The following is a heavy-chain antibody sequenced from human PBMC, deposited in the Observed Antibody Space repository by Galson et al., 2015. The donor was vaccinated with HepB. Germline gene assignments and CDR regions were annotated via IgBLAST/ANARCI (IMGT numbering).Heavy chain of an antibody. CDR3: TGDRKGGYGPFDY. J-gene: IGHJ4*02. D-gene: IGHD5-12*01. V-gene: IGHV3-49*03. CDR1: GFTFGDYT. Sequence: SLRLSCAASGFTFGDYTMSWFRQAPGKGLEWVGSIRSEAYGGTTEYVASVKRRFTISRHDSKSIAYLQINSLKTEDTAVYYCTGDRKGGYGPFDYWGQGTLVTVSS. CDR2: IRSEAYGGTT.